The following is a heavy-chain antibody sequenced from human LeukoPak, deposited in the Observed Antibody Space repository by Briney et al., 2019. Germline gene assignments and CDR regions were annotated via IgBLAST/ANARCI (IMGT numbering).Heavy chain of an antibody. V-gene: IGHV1-2*02. Sequence: ASVKVSCKASGYTFTRYYMHWVRQAPGQGLEWMGWINPNSGGTNYAQKFQGRVTMTRDTSISTAYMELSRLRSDDTAVYYCARHTRKTYYYDSSGPRGYWYFDLWGRGTLVTVSS. CDR1: GYTFTRYY. CDR3: ARHTRKTYYYDSSGPRGYWYFDL. D-gene: IGHD3-22*01. J-gene: IGHJ2*01. CDR2: INPNSGGT.